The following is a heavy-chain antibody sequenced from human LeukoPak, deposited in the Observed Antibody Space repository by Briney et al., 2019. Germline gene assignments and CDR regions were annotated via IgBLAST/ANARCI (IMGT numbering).Heavy chain of an antibody. CDR2: ISWNSGSI. D-gene: IGHD1-26*01. Sequence: PGGSLRLSCVASGFTLRSYGMHWVRQAPGKGLEWISGISWNSGSIGYADSVKGRFTISRDNAKNSLYLQMNSLRAEDMALYYCAKGKSGSYWGQGTLVTVSS. CDR1: GFTLRSYG. CDR3: AKGKSGSY. J-gene: IGHJ4*02. V-gene: IGHV3-9*03.